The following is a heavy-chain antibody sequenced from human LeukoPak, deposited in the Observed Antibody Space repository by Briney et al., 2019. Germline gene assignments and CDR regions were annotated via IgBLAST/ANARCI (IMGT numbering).Heavy chain of an antibody. CDR2: INAYNGNT. CDR3: ARTGTPMGRSYYFDY. V-gene: IGHV1-18*04. J-gene: IGHJ4*02. D-gene: IGHD1/OR15-1a*01. CDR1: GYTFTDYG. Sequence: GASVKVSCKASGYTFTDYGISWVRQAPGQGLEWMGWINAYNGNTNYAQKFQGRVTMTRDTSISTAYMELSRLRSDDTAVYYCARTGTPMGRSYYFDYWGQGTLVTVSS.